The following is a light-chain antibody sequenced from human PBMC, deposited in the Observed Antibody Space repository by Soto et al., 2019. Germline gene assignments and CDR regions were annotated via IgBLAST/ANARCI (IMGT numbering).Light chain of an antibody. CDR3: SSYTSSSTRV. V-gene: IGLV2-14*01. CDR2: DVS. Sequence: QSVLTQPASVSGSPGQSITISSTGTSSDVGDYNYVSWYQQHPGKAPKLMIFDVSNRPSGVSNRFSGSKSGNTASLTISGLQAEDEADYYCSSYTSSSTRVFGTGTKLTVL. CDR1: SSDVGDYNY. J-gene: IGLJ1*01.